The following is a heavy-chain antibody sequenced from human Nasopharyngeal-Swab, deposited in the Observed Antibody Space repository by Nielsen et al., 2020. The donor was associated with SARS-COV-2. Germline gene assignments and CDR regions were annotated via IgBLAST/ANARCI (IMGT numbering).Heavy chain of an antibody. D-gene: IGHD6-6*01. CDR2: INAGNGNT. J-gene: IGHJ6*02. CDR1: GYTFTSYA. CDR3: ARRPYSSSSGDYYYGMDV. Sequence: ASVKVPCKASGYTFTSYAMHWVRQAPGQRLEWMGWINAGNGNTKYSQKFQGRVTITRDTSASTAYMELSSLRSEDTAVYYCARRPYSSSSGDYYYGMDVWGQGTTVTVSS. V-gene: IGHV1-3*01.